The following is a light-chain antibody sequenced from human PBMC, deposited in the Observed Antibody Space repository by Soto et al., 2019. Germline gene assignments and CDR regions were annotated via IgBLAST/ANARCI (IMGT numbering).Light chain of an antibody. CDR1: QSISSW. CDR2: KAS. V-gene: IGKV1-5*03. Sequence: DIQMTQSPSTLSTSVGDRITITCRASQSISSWLAWYQQKPGKAPKLLIYKASSVESGVPSRFSGSGSETEFTLTISSLQHDDFATYYCQQYKNYPYTFGQGTKLEIK. CDR3: QQYKNYPYT. J-gene: IGKJ2*01.